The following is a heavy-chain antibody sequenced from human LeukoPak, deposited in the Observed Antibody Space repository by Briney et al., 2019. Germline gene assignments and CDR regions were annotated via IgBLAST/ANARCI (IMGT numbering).Heavy chain of an antibody. CDR1: GYTFTSYG. CDR3: QYYDSSGYFSC. CDR2: ISAYNGNT. V-gene: IGHV1-18*01. J-gene: IGHJ4*02. D-gene: IGHD3-22*01. Sequence: ASVKVSCKASGYTFTSYGISWVRQAPGQGLEWMGWISAYNGNTNYAQKLQGRVAMTTDTSTSTAYMELRSLRSDDTAVYYCQYYDSSGYFSCWGQGTLVTVSS.